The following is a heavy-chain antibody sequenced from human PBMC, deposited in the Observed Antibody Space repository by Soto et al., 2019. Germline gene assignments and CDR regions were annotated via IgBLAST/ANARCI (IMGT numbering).Heavy chain of an antibody. CDR2: ISGESKYI. Sequence: EVQLMESGGGLVKPGGSLRISCTASGFIFGNYTMTWVRQAPGKGPEWVSSISGESKYIFYADSVRGRFTISRDNANNSLDLQMNSLRAEDTAVYSCARSELPAEYLHHWGQGTLLTVSS. V-gene: IGHV3-21*01. D-gene: IGHD2-15*01. CDR1: GFIFGNYT. CDR3: ARSELPAEYLHH. J-gene: IGHJ1*01.